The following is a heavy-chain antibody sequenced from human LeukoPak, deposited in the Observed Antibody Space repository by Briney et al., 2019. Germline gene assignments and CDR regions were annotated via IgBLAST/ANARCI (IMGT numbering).Heavy chain of an antibody. V-gene: IGHV1-18*01. Sequence: ASVKVSCKASGYTFINYDISWVRQAPGQGLEWMGWISAYNGNTNYAQKFQGRVTMTTDTSTSTAYMELRSLKSEDTAVYYCAREDVVLVDAVRYYYYGMDVWGQGTTVTVSS. CDR2: ISAYNGNT. J-gene: IGHJ6*02. D-gene: IGHD2-8*01. CDR3: AREDVVLVDAVRYYYYGMDV. CDR1: GYTFINYD.